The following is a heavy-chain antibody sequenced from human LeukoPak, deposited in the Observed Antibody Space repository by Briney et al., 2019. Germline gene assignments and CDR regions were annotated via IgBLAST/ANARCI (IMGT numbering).Heavy chain of an antibody. Sequence: GGSLRLSCTASGFSFSGHWMHWARQLPGKGLVWVSRISPTGSTTSYADSVKGRFTISRDDSRSTLYLQMNSLRPEDTAIYYCAREGYYGSGSPPSLYFDYWGQGTLVTVSS. D-gene: IGHD3-10*01. J-gene: IGHJ4*02. CDR2: ISPTGSTT. V-gene: IGHV3-74*01. CDR3: AREGYYGSGSPPSLYFDY. CDR1: GFSFSGHW.